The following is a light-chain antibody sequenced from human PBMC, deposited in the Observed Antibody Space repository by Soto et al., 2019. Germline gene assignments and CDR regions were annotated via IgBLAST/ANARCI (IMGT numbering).Light chain of an antibody. J-gene: IGLJ1*01. CDR1: SSNIGSKT. Sequence: QSVLTQPPSASGTPGQRVTISCSGSSSNIGSKTVNWYQQLPGTAPKLLIYSNYQRPSGVPDRFSGSKSGTSASLAISGLQSEDEAAYYCSTGDASLSGYVFGTGTKVTVL. V-gene: IGLV1-44*01. CDR3: STGDASLSGYV. CDR2: SNY.